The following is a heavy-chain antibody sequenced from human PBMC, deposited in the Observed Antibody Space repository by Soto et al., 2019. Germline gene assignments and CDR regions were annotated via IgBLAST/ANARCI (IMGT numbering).Heavy chain of an antibody. CDR1: GFTFRTFA. CDR3: AKSHRYCTGGACGAFDI. J-gene: IGHJ3*02. V-gene: IGHV3-23*01. Sequence: EVQLLESGGSLVQRGGSLRLSCAASGFTFRTFAMSWVRQAPGKGLEWVSHISVSGGSTHYADSVKGRFTISRDNSKNTLYLQMSSLRAEDTAVYYCAKSHRYCTGGACGAFDIWGQGTMVTVSS. D-gene: IGHD2-8*02. CDR2: ISVSGGST.